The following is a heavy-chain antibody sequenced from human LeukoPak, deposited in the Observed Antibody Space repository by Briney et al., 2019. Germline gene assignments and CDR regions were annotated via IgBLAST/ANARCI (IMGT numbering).Heavy chain of an antibody. CDR3: ARATTYYHDSSGYYISHWFDP. CDR2: LNPNSGGT. D-gene: IGHD3-22*01. V-gene: IGHV1-2*07. J-gene: IGHJ5*02. CDR1: GYTFTAFD. Sequence: ASVNVSCKTSGYTFTAFDMHWVRQAPGQGIEWIGWLNPNSGGTNSAHNFQGRLTMTRAPSIRTAYWALAMLRSGDTAVYYCARATTYYHDSSGYYISHWFDPWGQGTLVTVSS.